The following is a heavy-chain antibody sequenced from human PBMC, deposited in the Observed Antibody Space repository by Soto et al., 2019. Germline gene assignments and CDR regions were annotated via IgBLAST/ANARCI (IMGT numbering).Heavy chain of an antibody. CDR2: IHSGGTT. CDR1: GASISNGYYS. V-gene: IGHV4-30-4*01. Sequence: QVQLQEPGPRLVEPSHTLSLTCTVSGASISNGYYSWSWIRQSPGTGLEWIGHIHSGGTTYSNPSLKSRLTISVATSKNQFSLKLSSLTAADTAVYYCARGPSGDKVDYWGQGTLVTVSS. J-gene: IGHJ4*02. CDR3: ARGPSGDKVDY. D-gene: IGHD1-26*01.